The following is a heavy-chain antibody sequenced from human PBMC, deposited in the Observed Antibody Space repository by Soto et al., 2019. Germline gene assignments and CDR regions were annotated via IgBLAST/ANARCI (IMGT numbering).Heavy chain of an antibody. J-gene: IGHJ3*02. CDR1: GFTLSSHD. Sequence: VQLVESGGGLVQPGGSLRLSCAASGFTLSSHDMHWVRQTTGKGLEWVSAIGTAGDTYYSGPVKGRFTISRENSKNSLYLQMHSLRAEDTAVYYCARARITEATWDAFDIWGQGTVVTVSS. D-gene: IGHD1-20*01. CDR2: IGTAGDT. V-gene: IGHV3-13*01. CDR3: ARARITEATWDAFDI.